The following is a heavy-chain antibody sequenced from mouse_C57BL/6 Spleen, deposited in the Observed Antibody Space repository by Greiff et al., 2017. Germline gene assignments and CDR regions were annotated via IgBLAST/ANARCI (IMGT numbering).Heavy chain of an antibody. V-gene: IGHV1-19*01. D-gene: IGHD1-1*01. CDR3: ARSTVVARYFDV. CDR2: INPYNGGT. J-gene: IGHJ1*03. CDR1: GYTFTDYY. Sequence: EVQLQQSGPVLVKPGASVKMSSKASGYTFTDYYMNWVKQSHGKSLEWIGVINPYNGGTSYNQKFKGKATLTVDKSSSTAYMELNSLTSEDSAVYYCARSTVVARYFDVWGTGTTVTVSS.